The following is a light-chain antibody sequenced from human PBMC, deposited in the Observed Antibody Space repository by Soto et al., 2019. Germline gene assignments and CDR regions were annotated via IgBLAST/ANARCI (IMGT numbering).Light chain of an antibody. CDR1: RSIGDN. J-gene: IGKJ1*01. CDR2: ATS. CDR3: QQYGSSRT. Sequence: TVMTQSPATLSVSPGETATLSCTASRSIGDNLAWYQVKPGQAPRLLISATSTRATGIPDRFSGSGSGTDFTLTISRLEPEDSAVYYCQQYGSSRTFGQGTKVEI. V-gene: IGKV3-20*01.